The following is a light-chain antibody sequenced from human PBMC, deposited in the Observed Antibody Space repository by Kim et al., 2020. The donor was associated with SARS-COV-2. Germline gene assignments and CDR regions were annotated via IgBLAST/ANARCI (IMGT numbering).Light chain of an antibody. CDR1: SSDVGGYKY. CDR2: EIS. Sequence: QSVLTQPPSASGFPGQSVTISCTGTSSDVGGYKYVSWYQQHPGKAPKVIIYEISKRPSGVPDRFFGSKSGNTASLTVSGLQAEDEADYYCSSYAGSNYVFGTGTKVTVL. V-gene: IGLV2-8*01. J-gene: IGLJ1*01. CDR3: SSYAGSNYV.